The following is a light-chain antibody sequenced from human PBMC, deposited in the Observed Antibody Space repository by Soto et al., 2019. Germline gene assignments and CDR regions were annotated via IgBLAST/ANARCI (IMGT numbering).Light chain of an antibody. CDR3: QHLTT. V-gene: IGKV3-20*01. CDR2: GAS. Sequence: EIVLTQSPGTLSLSPGERATLSCRASQSVSSSYLAWYQQKPGQAPRLLIYGASSRATGIPDRFSGSGSGTDFTLTISRLEPEDFAVYYCQHLTTFGQGTKVEI. CDR1: QSVSSSY. J-gene: IGKJ1*01.